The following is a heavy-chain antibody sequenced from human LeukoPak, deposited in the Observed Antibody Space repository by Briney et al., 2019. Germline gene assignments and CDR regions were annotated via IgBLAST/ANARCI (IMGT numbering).Heavy chain of an antibody. V-gene: IGHV3-23*01. CDR1: GFTFINYA. CDR2: ISGRGGST. D-gene: IGHD6-19*01. J-gene: IGHJ3*02. Sequence: GGSLRLSCAASGFTFINYAVTWVRQAPGKGLEWISVISGRGGSTYYADSVKGRFTISRDNSKNTLYLQMNSLRAEDTAVYYCAKAVAGLIDDAFDIWGQGTMVTVSS. CDR3: AKAVAGLIDDAFDI.